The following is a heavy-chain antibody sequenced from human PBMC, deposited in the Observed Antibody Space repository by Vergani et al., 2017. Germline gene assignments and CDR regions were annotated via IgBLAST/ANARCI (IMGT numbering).Heavy chain of an antibody. J-gene: IGHJ6*03. CDR3: ARDRGDWRYSRYFYNYYMDV. CDR2: LSYDGTNK. CDR1: GLPFGDHG. V-gene: IGHV3-30-3*01. Sequence: QVQLVESGGGVIQPGRSLRLYCEASGLPFGDHGFHRVRRTPGKGLEWVELLSYDGTNKYYTKSVRGRFTISRDNSKSTLFLQMNSLRVEDMAVYYCARDRGDWRYSRYFYNYYMDVWGKGTTVTVSS. D-gene: IGHD2-8*02.